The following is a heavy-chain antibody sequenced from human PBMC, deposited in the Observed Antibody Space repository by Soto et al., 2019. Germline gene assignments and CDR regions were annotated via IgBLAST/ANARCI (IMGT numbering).Heavy chain of an antibody. Sequence: EVQLLESGGGLVQPGGSLRLSCAASGFTFSSYAMSWVRQAPGKGLEWVSAISGSGGSTYYADSVKGRFTISRDNSKNTLYLQMYSLRAEDTAVYYCAKDGATYYDFWSGFYAYNWSDPWCQGTLLTVSS. CDR2: ISGSGGST. CDR1: GFTFSSYA. J-gene: IGHJ5*02. V-gene: IGHV3-23*01. D-gene: IGHD3-3*01. CDR3: AKDGATYYDFWSGFYAYNWSDP.